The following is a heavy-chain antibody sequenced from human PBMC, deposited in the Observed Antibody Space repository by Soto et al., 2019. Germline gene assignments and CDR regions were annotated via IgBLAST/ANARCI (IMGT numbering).Heavy chain of an antibody. V-gene: IGHV4-31*03. Sequence: KPSETLSLTCTVSGGSISSGGYYWSWIRQHPGKGLEWIGYIYYSGSTYYNPSLKSRVTISVDTSKNQFSLKLSSVTAADTAVYYCARDSLYDAIRPDYGMDVWGQGTTVTVSS. D-gene: IGHD3-3*01. J-gene: IGHJ6*02. CDR3: ARDSLYDAIRPDYGMDV. CDR2: IYYSGST. CDR1: GGSISSGGYY.